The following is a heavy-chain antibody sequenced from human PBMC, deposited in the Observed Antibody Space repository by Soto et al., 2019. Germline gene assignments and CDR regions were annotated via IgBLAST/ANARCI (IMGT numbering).Heavy chain of an antibody. CDR1: GGTFSSYT. CDR2: IIPILGIA. V-gene: IGHV1-69*02. J-gene: IGHJ4*02. Sequence: SVKVSCKASGGTFSSYTISWVRQAPGQGLEWMGRIIPILGIANYAQKFQGRVTITADKSTSTAYMELSSLRSEDTAVYYCARDYGSGSYFSDYWGQGTLVTVSS. CDR3: ARDYGSGSYFSDY. D-gene: IGHD3-10*01.